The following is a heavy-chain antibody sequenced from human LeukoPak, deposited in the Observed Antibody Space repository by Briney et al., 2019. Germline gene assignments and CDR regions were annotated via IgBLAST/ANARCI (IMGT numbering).Heavy chain of an antibody. CDR2: ISWNSGSI. Sequence: PGGSLRLSCAASGFTFDDYAMHWVRQAPGKGLEWVSGISWNSGSIGYADSVKGRFTISRDNAKNSLYLQMNSLRAEDTALYYCAKSLAGGWYASNDYYYGMDVWGQGTTVTVSS. V-gene: IGHV3-9*01. J-gene: IGHJ6*02. CDR3: AKSLAGGWYASNDYYYGMDV. D-gene: IGHD6-19*01. CDR1: GFTFDDYA.